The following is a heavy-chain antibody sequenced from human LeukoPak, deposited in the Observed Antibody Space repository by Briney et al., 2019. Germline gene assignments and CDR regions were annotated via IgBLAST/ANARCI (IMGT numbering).Heavy chain of an antibody. CDR2: IYTSGST. CDR3: ARDSAGKKGISFDY. J-gene: IGHJ4*02. Sequence: PSQTLSLTCTVSGGSISSYYWSWIRQPAGKGLEWIGRIYTSGSTNYNPSLKSRVTMSVDTSKNQFSLKLSSVTAADTAVYYCARDSAGKKGISFDYWGQGTLVTVSS. CDR1: GGSISSYY. V-gene: IGHV4-4*07. D-gene: IGHD3-3*02.